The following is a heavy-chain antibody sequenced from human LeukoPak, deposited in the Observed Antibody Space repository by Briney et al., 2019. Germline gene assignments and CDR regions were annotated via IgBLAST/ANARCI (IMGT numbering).Heavy chain of an antibody. CDR3: ATGPIAAKGGGLRY. J-gene: IGHJ4*02. CDR1: GYTLTELS. D-gene: IGHD6-6*01. V-gene: IGHV1-24*01. CDR2: FDPEDGET. Sequence: ASVKVSCKVSGYTLTELSMHWVRQTPGKGLEWMGGFDPEDGETIYAQKFQGRVTMTEDTSTDTAYMELSSLRSEDTAVYYCATGPIAAKGGGLRYWGQGTLVTVSS.